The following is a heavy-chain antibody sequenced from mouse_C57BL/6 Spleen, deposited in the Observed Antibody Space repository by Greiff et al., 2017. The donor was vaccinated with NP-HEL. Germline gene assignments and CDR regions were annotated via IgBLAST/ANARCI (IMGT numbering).Heavy chain of an antibody. Sequence: VQLQQSGAELVRPGASVKLSCKASGYTFTDYYINWVKQRPGQGLEWIARIYPGSGNTYYNEKFKGKATLTAEKSSSTAYMQLSSLTSEDSAVYFCARHGLVALDYWGQGTTLTVSS. V-gene: IGHV1-76*01. CDR2: IYPGSGNT. D-gene: IGHD1-1*01. CDR1: GYTFTDYY. J-gene: IGHJ2*01. CDR3: ARHGLVALDY.